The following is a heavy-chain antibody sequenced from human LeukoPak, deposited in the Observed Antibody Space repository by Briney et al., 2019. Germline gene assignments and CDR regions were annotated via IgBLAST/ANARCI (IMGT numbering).Heavy chain of an antibody. J-gene: IGHJ5*02. D-gene: IGHD2-2*02. Sequence: ASVKVSCKASGYTFAGYYMHWVRQAPGQGLEWMGRINPNSGGTNYAQKFQGRVTMTRDTSTSTVYMELSSLRSEDTAVYYCARDIVVVPAAISWFDPWGQGTLVTVSS. CDR2: INPNSGGT. CDR3: ARDIVVVPAAISWFDP. CDR1: GYTFAGYY. V-gene: IGHV1-2*06.